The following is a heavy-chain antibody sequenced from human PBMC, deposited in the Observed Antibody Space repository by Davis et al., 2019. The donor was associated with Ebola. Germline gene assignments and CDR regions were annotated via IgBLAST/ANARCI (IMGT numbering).Heavy chain of an antibody. D-gene: IGHD6-13*01. CDR3: AKDQYSSSWYGWFDP. Sequence: PGGSLRLSCAASGFTFSSYSMNWVRQAPGKGLEWVSAISGSGGSTYYADSVKGRFTISRDNSKNTLYLQMNSLRAEDTAVYYCAKDQYSSSWYGWFDPWGQGTLVTVSS. CDR1: GFTFSSYS. V-gene: IGHV3-23*01. J-gene: IGHJ5*02. CDR2: ISGSGGST.